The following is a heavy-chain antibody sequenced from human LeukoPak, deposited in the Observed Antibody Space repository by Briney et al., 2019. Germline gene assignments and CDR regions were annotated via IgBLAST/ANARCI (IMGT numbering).Heavy chain of an antibody. CDR2: INPNSGGA. CDR1: GYTFTRAY. D-gene: IGHD2-21*01. J-gene: IGHJ4*02. Sequence: ASVKVSCKASGYTFTRAYMHWERQAPGQGLEWMGWINPNSGGAQFAQKFQGRVTMTRDTSISTAYMELDRLRSDDTAVYYCARVLFNSGYDFWGQGTLVTVSS. V-gene: IGHV1-2*02. CDR3: ARVLFNSGYDF.